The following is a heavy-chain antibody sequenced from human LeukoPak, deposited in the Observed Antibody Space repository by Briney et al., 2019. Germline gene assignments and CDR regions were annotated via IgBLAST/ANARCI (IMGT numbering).Heavy chain of an antibody. CDR2: ISYDGSNK. Sequence: GGSLRLSCAASGFTFSSYAMHWVRQAPGKGLEWVAVISYDGSNKYYADSVKGRFTISRDNSKNTLHLQMNSLRAEDTAVYYCARDLPSPPSGYYGMDVWGRGTTVTVSS. V-gene: IGHV3-30-3*01. D-gene: IGHD1-26*01. CDR3: ARDLPSPPSGYYGMDV. CDR1: GFTFSSYA. J-gene: IGHJ6*02.